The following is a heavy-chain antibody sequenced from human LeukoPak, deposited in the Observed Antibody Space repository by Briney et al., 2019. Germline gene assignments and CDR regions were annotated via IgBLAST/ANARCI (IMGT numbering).Heavy chain of an antibody. D-gene: IGHD6-13*01. CDR3: ARGWVGAAAGYYYYMDV. Sequence: PSETLSLTCTVSGGSISSGSYYWSWIRQPAGKGLEWIGRIYTSGSTNYNPSLKSRVTISVDTSKNQFSLKLSSVTAADTAVYYCARGWVGAAAGYYYYMDVWGKGTTVTISS. CDR1: GGSISSGSYY. CDR2: IYTSGST. V-gene: IGHV4-61*02. J-gene: IGHJ6*03.